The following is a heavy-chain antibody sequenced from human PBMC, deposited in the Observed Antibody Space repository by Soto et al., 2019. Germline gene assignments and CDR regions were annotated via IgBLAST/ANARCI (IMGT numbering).Heavy chain of an antibody. CDR1: GGSFSGYY. V-gene: IGHV4-34*01. Sequence: SETLSLTCAVFGGSFSGYYWTWIRQPPGKGLEWIGEINHSGGTNYNPSLKSRVTLSVDTSKNQFSLKLSFVTAADTAVYYCARGGGYDLYFDYWGQGALVTVSS. D-gene: IGHD5-12*01. CDR2: INHSGGT. J-gene: IGHJ4*02. CDR3: ARGGGYDLYFDY.